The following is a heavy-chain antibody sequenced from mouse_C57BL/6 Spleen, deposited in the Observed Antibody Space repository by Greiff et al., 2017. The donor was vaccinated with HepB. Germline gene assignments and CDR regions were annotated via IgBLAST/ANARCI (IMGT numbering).Heavy chain of an antibody. D-gene: IGHD1-1*01. Sequence: EVNVVESGEGLVKPGGSLKLSCAASGFTFSSYAMSWVRQTPEKRLEWVAYISSGGDYIYYADTVKGRFTISRDNARNTLYLQMSSLKSEDTAMYYCTRDFITTVPAWFAYWGQGTLVTVSA. J-gene: IGHJ3*01. CDR2: ISSGGDYI. CDR3: TRDFITTVPAWFAY. CDR1: GFTFSSYA. V-gene: IGHV5-9-1*02.